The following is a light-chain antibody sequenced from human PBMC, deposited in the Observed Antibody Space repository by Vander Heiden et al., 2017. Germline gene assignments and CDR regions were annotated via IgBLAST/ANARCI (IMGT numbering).Light chain of an antibody. CDR1: QSVNSN. V-gene: IGKV3-15*01. CDR2: GAS. Sequence: EIVMTQSPATLSVSPGEGATLPCRATQSVNSNLAWYQQKPGQAPRLLIYGASTRATGIPARFSGSGSGTEFTLTINSLQSEDFAFYYCQQYNNWPRTFGQGTKVEIK. J-gene: IGKJ1*01. CDR3: QQYNNWPRT.